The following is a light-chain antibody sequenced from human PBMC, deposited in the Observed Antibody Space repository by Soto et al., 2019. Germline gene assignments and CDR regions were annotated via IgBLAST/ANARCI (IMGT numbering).Light chain of an antibody. CDR2: DVS. CDR1: SSEVGGYNY. J-gene: IGLJ1*01. Sequence: QSVLPQPASVSGSPGQSSTISCTGTSSEVGGYNYVSWYQQHPGKAPKLMIYDVSNRPSGVSNRFSGSKSGNTASLTISGLQAEDEADYYCSSYTRSSTEVFGTGTKLTVL. V-gene: IGLV2-14*01. CDR3: SSYTRSSTEV.